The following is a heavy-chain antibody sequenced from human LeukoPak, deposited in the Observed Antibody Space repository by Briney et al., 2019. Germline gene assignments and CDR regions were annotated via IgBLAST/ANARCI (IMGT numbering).Heavy chain of an antibody. CDR3: ASRLITAGADY. Sequence: ASVQVSCKASGYTFSTYDIHWVRQAPGQGLERMAIINPSVGGTSFAPQFQGRVTMTRDTSTSTVYMELSSLISEDTAVYYCASRLITAGADYWGQGTLVTVAS. J-gene: IGHJ4*02. V-gene: IGHV1-46*01. CDR1: GYTFSTYD. D-gene: IGHD3-16*01. CDR2: INPSVGGT.